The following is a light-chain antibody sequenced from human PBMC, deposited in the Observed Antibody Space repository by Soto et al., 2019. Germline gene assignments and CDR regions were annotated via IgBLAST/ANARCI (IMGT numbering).Light chain of an antibody. J-gene: IGKJ4*01. CDR3: QQRSTWPLT. CDR1: QSVSSS. V-gene: IGKV3-11*01. Sequence: ESVLTQAPATLSLSPGERATLSCRASQSVSSSLAWYQQKPGQAPRVLIYDATNRATGIPARFSGSGSGTDFTLTISSLEHEDFAVYYCQQRSTWPLTFGGGTKVDIK. CDR2: DAT.